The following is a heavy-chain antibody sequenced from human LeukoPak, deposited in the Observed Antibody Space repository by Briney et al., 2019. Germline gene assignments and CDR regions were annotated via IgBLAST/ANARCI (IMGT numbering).Heavy chain of an antibody. V-gene: IGHV4-39*07. CDR3: ARGGITMVRGVAMLTNWFDP. D-gene: IGHD3-10*01. CDR1: GGSISSSSYY. J-gene: IGHJ5*02. Sequence: SETLSLTCTVSGGSISSSSYYWGWIRQPPGKGLEWIGSIYYSGSTYYNPSLKSRVTISVDTSKNQFSLKLSSVTAADTAVYYCARGGITMVRGVAMLTNWFDPWGQGTLVTVSS. CDR2: IYYSGST.